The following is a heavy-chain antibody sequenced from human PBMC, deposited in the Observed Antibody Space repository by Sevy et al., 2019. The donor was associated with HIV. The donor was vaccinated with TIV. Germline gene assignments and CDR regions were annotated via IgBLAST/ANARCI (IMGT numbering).Heavy chain of an antibody. D-gene: IGHD2-15*01. V-gene: IGHV1-18*01. CDR2: ITAYNGNT. J-gene: IGHJ6*02. CDR3: VRVMGWQLLPLGMDV. Sequence: ASVKVSCKASGYTFDNYGISWVRQAPGQGLKWMGWITAYNGNTNYAQNLQGRVTMTTDTSTSTAYMELTNLRSGDTAVYYCVRVMGWQLLPLGMDVWGQGTTVTVSS. CDR1: GYTFDNYG.